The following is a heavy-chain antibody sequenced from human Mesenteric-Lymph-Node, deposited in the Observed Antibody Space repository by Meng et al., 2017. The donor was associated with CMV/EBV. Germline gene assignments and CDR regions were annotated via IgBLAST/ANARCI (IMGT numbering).Heavy chain of an antibody. D-gene: IGHD6-13*01. Sequence: GESLKISCAASGFTFSSYSMNWVRQAPGKGLEWVSSISSSSSYIYYADSVKGRFTISRDNSKNTLYLQMNSLRAEDTAIYYCARRRVAAADYYYYYPMDVWGQGTTVTVSS. V-gene: IGHV3-21*01. CDR2: ISSSSSYI. J-gene: IGHJ6*02. CDR3: ARRRVAAADYYYYYPMDV. CDR1: GFTFSSYS.